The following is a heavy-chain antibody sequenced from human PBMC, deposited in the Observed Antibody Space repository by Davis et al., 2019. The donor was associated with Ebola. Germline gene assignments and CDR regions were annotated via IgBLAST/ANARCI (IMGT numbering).Heavy chain of an antibody. D-gene: IGHD5-24*01. Sequence: HSQTLSLTRAISGDSFPGNSRAWNWIRQSPSRGLEWLGRTYYSSKWYNDYAVSVKSRITINPDTSKNQFPLQQNSVTPEDTAVYYCARGWLRTGLDIWGQGTMVIVSS. CDR2: TYYSSKWYN. CDR3: ARGWLRTGLDI. CDR1: GDSFPGNSRA. V-gene: IGHV6-1*01. J-gene: IGHJ3*02.